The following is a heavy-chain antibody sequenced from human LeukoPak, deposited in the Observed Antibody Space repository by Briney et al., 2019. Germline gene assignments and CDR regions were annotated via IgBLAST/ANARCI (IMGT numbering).Heavy chain of an antibody. CDR1: GGSISSSNW. CDR3: ARRGYYYDSSGYLDY. D-gene: IGHD3-22*01. Sequence: SGTPSLTCAVSGGSISSSNWWSWVRQPPGKGLEWIGEIYHSGSTNYNPSLKSRVTISVDKSKNQFSLKLSSATAADTAVYYCARRGYYYDSSGYLDYWGQGTLVTVSS. V-gene: IGHV4-4*02. CDR2: IYHSGST. J-gene: IGHJ4*02.